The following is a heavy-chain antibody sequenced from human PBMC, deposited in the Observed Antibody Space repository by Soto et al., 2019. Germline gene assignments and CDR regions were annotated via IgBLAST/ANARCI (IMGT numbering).Heavy chain of an antibody. Sequence: EVQLLESGGGLVQPGGSLRLSCAASGFSFSSYAMSWVRQAPGKGLEWVSTISNTGGSTFYVDSVKGRFTVSRDNSRSTLFLQMDTLRAEDTAVYYCAKSIVHYYDSSGPDAAFDIWGQGTMVTVSS. CDR1: GFSFSSYA. CDR2: ISNTGGST. J-gene: IGHJ3*02. V-gene: IGHV3-23*01. D-gene: IGHD3-22*01. CDR3: AKSIVHYYDSSGPDAAFDI.